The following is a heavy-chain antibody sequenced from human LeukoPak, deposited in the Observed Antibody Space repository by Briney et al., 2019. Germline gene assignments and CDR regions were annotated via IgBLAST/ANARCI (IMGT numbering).Heavy chain of an antibody. CDR3: ACRDLTSTWSFP. CDR1: GYSFTSYW. D-gene: IGHD2-2*01. J-gene: IGHJ5*02. CDR2: IYPGDSRV. Sequence: GESLKISCQGFGYSFTSYWIGWVRQTSGKGMEWMGVIYPGDSRVRYNPSFQGQVTISVDKSISTAYLQWVSLRAPDTAIYYCACRDLTSTWSFPWGQGTLVTVSS. V-gene: IGHV5-51*01.